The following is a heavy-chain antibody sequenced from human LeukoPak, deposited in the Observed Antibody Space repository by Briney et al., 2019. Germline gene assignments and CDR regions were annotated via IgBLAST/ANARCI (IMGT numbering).Heavy chain of an antibody. CDR3: ARGLNYGGNWFDP. Sequence: SVKVSCKASGGTFSSYAISWVRQAPGQGLEWMGGIIPIFGTANYAQKFQGRVTITTDESTSTAYMELSSLRSEDTAVYYCARGLNYGGNWFDPWGQGTLVTVSS. J-gene: IGHJ5*02. V-gene: IGHV1-69*05. CDR1: GGTFSSYA. CDR2: IIPIFGTA. D-gene: IGHD5-24*01.